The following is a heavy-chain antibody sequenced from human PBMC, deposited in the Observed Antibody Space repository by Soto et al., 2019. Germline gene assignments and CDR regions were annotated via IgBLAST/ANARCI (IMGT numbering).Heavy chain of an antibody. CDR1: GGTFSRYG. D-gene: IGHD1-26*01. CDR3: ARPYYQWEALHDFDF. V-gene: IGHV1-69*01. Sequence: QVQLVQSGAEVKKPGSSVKVSCTASGGTFSRYGFTWVRQAPGQGFQWMGGIIPIFGTTHYEQNFQGRLSITADESTSTVYMELSSLRSDDTAIYFCARPYYQWEALHDFDFWGQGNLVTVSS. J-gene: IGHJ4*02. CDR2: IIPIFGTT.